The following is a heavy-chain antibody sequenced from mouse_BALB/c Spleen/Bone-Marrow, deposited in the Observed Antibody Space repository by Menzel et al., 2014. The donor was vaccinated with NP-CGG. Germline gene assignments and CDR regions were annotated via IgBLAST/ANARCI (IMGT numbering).Heavy chain of an antibody. CDR3: ARPRQLGLTYYYDY. V-gene: IGHV1-14*01. J-gene: IGHJ2*01. CDR2: INPYNDGT. D-gene: IGHD3-2*01. CDR1: GYTFTSYV. Sequence: VQLQQSGPELVKPGASVKMSCKASGYTFTSYVMYWVKQKPGQGLEWIGYINPYNDGTKYNEKFKGKATLTSDKSSSTAYMELSSLTSEDSAVYYCARPRQLGLTYYYDYWGQGTTLTVSS.